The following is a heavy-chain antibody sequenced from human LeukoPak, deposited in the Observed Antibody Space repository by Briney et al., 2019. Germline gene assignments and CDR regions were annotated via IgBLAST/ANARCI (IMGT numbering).Heavy chain of an antibody. V-gene: IGHV3-48*01. D-gene: IGHD6-19*01. CDR1: GFTFSNAW. Sequence: GGSLRLSCAASGFTFSNAWMSWVRQAPGKGLEWVSYISSSSSTIYYADSVKGRFTISRDNAKNSLYLQMNSLRAEDTAVYYCAGVAGTDPDAFDIWGQGTMVTVSS. CDR3: AGVAGTDPDAFDI. CDR2: ISSSSSTI. J-gene: IGHJ3*02.